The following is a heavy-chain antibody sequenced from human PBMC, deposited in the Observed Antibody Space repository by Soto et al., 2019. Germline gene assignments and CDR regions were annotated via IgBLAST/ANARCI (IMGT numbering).Heavy chain of an antibody. D-gene: IGHD3-10*01. J-gene: IGHJ5*01. CDR1: GFSFSSYA. Sequence: EVRFLESGGDLFQPGGSLRLSCAASGFSFSSYAMSWVRQAPGEGLEWVSVIVARSGSTYYADSVNGRFTISRDTSKNTLYMQMNILGVEDTAIYYCAKDLPGKLLPTCFDSWGQGTLVTVSS. V-gene: IGHV3-23*01. CDR2: IVARSGST. CDR3: AKDLPGKLLPTCFDS.